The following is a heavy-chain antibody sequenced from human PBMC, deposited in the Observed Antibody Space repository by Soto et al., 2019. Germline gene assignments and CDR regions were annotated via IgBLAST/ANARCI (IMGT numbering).Heavy chain of an antibody. J-gene: IGHJ5*02. Sequence: TLSLTCAVSGGSISSSNYFWGWIRQPPGKGLEWIGSVHYSGSTSYNPSLKSRLTISADTSKSQISLKLSSVTAADTAVYYCARLLGDISVVPGGIKWSCSGGSCFSRFDPWGQGTLVTVSS. CDR2: VHYSGST. CDR3: ARLLGDISVVPGGIKWSCSGGSCFSRFDP. V-gene: IGHV4-39*01. CDR1: GGSISSSNYF. D-gene: IGHD2-15*01.